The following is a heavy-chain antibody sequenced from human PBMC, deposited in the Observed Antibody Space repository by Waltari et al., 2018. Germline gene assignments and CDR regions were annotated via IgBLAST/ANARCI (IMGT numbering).Heavy chain of an antibody. V-gene: IGHV4-39*01. Sequence: HLQLQESGSGLLKPSETLSLTCSLSDVPISSNRHYWVWTPHPPGQGLERRGTLPYSGANYSSPSLKSRVTISGDTSRNQLSLIVGCVTAADTAVYYCATYIGASIGTAAFDVWGEGTMVTVSA. J-gene: IGHJ3*01. CDR3: ATYIGASIGTAAFDV. D-gene: IGHD5-12*01. CDR2: LPYSGAN. CDR1: DVPISSNRHY.